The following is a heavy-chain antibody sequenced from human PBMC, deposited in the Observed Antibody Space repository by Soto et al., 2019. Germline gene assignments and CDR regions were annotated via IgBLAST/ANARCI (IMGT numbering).Heavy chain of an antibody. Sequence: EVQLVESGGGLVKPGGSLRLSCAASGFLFISYSLNWVRQAPGKGLEWVSSISSTSGYIYYADSVKGRFTISRDNAENSVFLQMTSLRAEDTAVYYCARGPLIAATALYFESWGQGTLVTVSS. CDR1: GFLFISYS. CDR2: ISSTSGYI. V-gene: IGHV3-21*01. CDR3: ARGPLIAATALYFES. J-gene: IGHJ4*02. D-gene: IGHD5-12*01.